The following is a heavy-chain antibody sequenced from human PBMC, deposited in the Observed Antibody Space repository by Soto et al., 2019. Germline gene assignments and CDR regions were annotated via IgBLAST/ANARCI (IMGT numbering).Heavy chain of an antibody. CDR2: FDPEDGET. CDR3: ATIRFLEPGFR. D-gene: IGHD3-3*01. Sequence: WASVKGSCKVSGYTLTELSMHWVRQAPGKGLEWMGGFDPEDGETIYAQKFQGRVTMTEDTSTDTAYMELSSLRSEDTAVYYCATIRFLEPGFRWGQGTLVTGLL. J-gene: IGHJ4*02. V-gene: IGHV1-24*01. CDR1: GYTLTELS.